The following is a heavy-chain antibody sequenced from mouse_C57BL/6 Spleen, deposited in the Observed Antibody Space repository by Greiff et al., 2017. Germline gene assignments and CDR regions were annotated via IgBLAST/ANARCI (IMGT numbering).Heavy chain of an antibody. CDR1: GYTFTSYW. J-gene: IGHJ1*03. CDR3: ARGGTVVAGGYFDV. D-gene: IGHD1-1*01. CDR2: IDPSDSYT. V-gene: IGHV1-59*01. Sequence: QVQLQQPGAELVRPGTSVKLSCKASGYTFTSYWMHWVKQRPGQGLEWIGVIDPSDSYTNYNQKFKGKATLTVDTSSSTDYMQLSSLTSEDSAVYYCARGGTVVAGGYFDVWGTGTTVTVSS.